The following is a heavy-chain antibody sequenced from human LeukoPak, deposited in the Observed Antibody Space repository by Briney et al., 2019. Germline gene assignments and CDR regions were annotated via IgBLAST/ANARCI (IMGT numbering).Heavy chain of an antibody. J-gene: IGHJ6*02. CDR3: ATYTHWVAGDV. CDR1: GFTFSDSW. Sequence: GGSLRLSCAASGFTFSDSWMSWVRQAPGKGLEWVANMNQNGSEKDYVDSVKGRFTISRDNARNSLYLQMGSLRAEDTAVYYCATYTHWVAGDVWGQGTTVTVSS. D-gene: IGHD3-16*01. V-gene: IGHV3-7*01. CDR2: MNQNGSEK.